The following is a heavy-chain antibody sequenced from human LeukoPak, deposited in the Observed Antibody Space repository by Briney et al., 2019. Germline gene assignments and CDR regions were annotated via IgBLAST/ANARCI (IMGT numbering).Heavy chain of an antibody. D-gene: IGHD2-2*01. V-gene: IGHV3-7*01. CDR2: IKQDGSEK. CDR1: GFTFSSYC. J-gene: IGHJ3*02. Sequence: GGSLRLPCAASGFTFSSYCMSWVRQAPGKGLEWVANIKQDGSEKYYVDSVKGRFTISRDNAKNSLYLQMNSLRAEDTAVYYCARDDEYAVVAFDIWGQGTMVTVSS. CDR3: ARDDEYAVVAFDI.